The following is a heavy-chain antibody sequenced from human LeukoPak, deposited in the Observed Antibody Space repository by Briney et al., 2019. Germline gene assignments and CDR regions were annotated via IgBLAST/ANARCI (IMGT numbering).Heavy chain of an antibody. V-gene: IGHV4-34*01. J-gene: IGHJ6*02. CDR3: ARGKAACWSGYCYYYGMDV. CDR2: INHSGST. CDR1: GGSFSGYY. D-gene: IGHD3-3*01. Sequence: SEALSLTCAVYGGSFSGYYWSWIRQPPGKGLEWIGEINHSGSTNYNPSLKSRVTISVDTSKNQFSLKLSSVTAADTAVYHCARGKAACWSGYCYYYGMDVWGQGTTVTVSS.